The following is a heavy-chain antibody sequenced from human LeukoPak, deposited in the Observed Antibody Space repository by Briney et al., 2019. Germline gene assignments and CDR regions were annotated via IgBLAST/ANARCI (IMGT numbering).Heavy chain of an antibody. D-gene: IGHD4-23*01. Sequence: QPGGSLRLSCAASGFTFSSYWMQWVRQAPGEGLVWVSRISNDGSSTGYADSVKGRFTISRDNAKNTLYLQMNSLRAEDTAVYFCARHLTYGGWNSWGQGTLVTVSA. CDR3: ARHLTYGGWNS. V-gene: IGHV3-74*01. CDR1: GFTFSSYW. J-gene: IGHJ4*02. CDR2: ISNDGSST.